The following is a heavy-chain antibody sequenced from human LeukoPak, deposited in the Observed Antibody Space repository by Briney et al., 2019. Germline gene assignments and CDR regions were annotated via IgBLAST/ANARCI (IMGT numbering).Heavy chain of an antibody. CDR2: IYYSGST. J-gene: IGHJ4*02. D-gene: IGHD3-10*01. Sequence: KSSETLSLTCTVSGGSISSYYWSWIRQPPGKGLEWIGYIYYSGSTNYNPSLKSRVTISVDTSKNQFSLKLSSVTAADTAVYYCARARWFGEPDYWGQGTLVTVSS. CDR1: GGSISSYY. V-gene: IGHV4-59*01. CDR3: ARARWFGEPDY.